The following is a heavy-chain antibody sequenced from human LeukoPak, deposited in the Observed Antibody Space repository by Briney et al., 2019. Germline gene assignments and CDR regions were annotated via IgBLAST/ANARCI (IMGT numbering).Heavy chain of an antibody. CDR1: GFTFSSYA. D-gene: IGHD3-3*01. CDR2: ISGSGGST. CDR3: AKDRSLYYDFWSGYYYFDY. V-gene: IGHV3-23*01. J-gene: IGHJ4*02. Sequence: GGSLRLSCAASGFTFSSYAMSWVRQAPGKGLEWASAISGSGGSTYYADSVKGRFTISRDNSKNTLYPQMNSLRAEDTAVYYCAKDRSLYYDFWSGYYYFDYWGQGTLVTVSS.